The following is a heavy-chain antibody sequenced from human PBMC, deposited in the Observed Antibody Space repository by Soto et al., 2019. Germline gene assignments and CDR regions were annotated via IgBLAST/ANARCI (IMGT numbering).Heavy chain of an antibody. D-gene: IGHD1-1*01. CDR2: ISGSVNTI. CDR1: GFTFSSYG. J-gene: IGHJ4*02. CDR3: ASCARCAEYNNWTDY. Sequence: GGSLRLSCAASGFTFSSYGMIWVRQAPGKGLEWLSYISGSVNTIYYADSVKGRFTISRDNAENSLYLQMNSLRAEDTAVYYCASCARCAEYNNWTDYWCQRT. V-gene: IGHV3-48*03.